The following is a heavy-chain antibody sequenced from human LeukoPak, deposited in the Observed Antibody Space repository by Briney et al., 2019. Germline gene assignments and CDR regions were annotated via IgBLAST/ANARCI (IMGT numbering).Heavy chain of an antibody. CDR2: ISSSSSYI. V-gene: IGHV3-21*01. J-gene: IGHJ3*02. D-gene: IGHD6-13*01. CDR3: ARGKQQLHAFDI. Sequence: GRSLRLSCAASGFTFSSYSMNWVRQAPGKGLEWVSSISSSSSYIYYADSVKGRFTISRDNAKNSLYLQMNSLRAEDTAVYYCARGKQQLHAFDIWGQGTMVTVSS. CDR1: GFTFSSYS.